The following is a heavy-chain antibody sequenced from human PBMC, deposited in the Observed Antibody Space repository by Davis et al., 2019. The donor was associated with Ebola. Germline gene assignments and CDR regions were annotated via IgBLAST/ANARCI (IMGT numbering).Heavy chain of an antibody. CDR3: ARRGGYCSGGSCYSYAFDI. D-gene: IGHD2-15*01. CDR2: IIPIFGTA. Sequence: SVKVSCKASGGTFSSYAISWVRQAPGQGLEWMEGIIPIFGTANYAQKFQGRVTITRDTSASTAYMELSSLRSEDTAVYYCARRGGYCSGGSCYSYAFDIWGQGTMVTVSS. CDR1: GGTFSSYA. J-gene: IGHJ3*02. V-gene: IGHV1-69*05.